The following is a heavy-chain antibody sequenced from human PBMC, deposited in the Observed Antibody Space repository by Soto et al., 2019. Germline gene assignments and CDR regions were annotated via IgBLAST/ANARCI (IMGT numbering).Heavy chain of an antibody. Sequence: HSETLSLTCTVSGGSISSYYWSWIRQPPGKGLEWIGYIYYSGSTSYNPSLKSRVTISVDTSKNQFSLKLSSVTAADTAVYYCARSRTRHIWGSYRKWQNLYYFDYWGQGTLVTVSS. J-gene: IGHJ4*02. CDR1: GGSISSYY. D-gene: IGHD3-16*02. CDR2: IYYSGST. V-gene: IGHV4-59*01. CDR3: ARSRTRHIWGSYRKWQNLYYFDY.